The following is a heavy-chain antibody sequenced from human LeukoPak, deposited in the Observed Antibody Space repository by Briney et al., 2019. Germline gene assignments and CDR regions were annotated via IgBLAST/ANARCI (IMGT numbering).Heavy chain of an antibody. CDR1: GYTFNRYG. Sequence: ASVKVSCKASGYTFNRYGISWVRQAPGQGLEWMGWISAYNGNTNYAQKLQGRVTMTTDTSTSTAYMELRSLRSDDTAVYYCARDKDYGSGSDYNEYVFDFWGQGTMVTVSS. V-gene: IGHV1-18*01. D-gene: IGHD3-10*01. J-gene: IGHJ3*01. CDR2: ISAYNGNT. CDR3: ARDKDYGSGSDYNEYVFDF.